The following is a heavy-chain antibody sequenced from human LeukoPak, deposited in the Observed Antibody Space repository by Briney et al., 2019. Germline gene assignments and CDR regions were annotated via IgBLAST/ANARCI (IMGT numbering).Heavy chain of an antibody. J-gene: IGHJ3*02. CDR2: ISGSGGST. CDR3: AKGLGNWGPGDAFDI. Sequence: PGGSLRLSCAASGFTFSSYAMSWVRQAPGKGLEWVSGISGSGGSTYHADSVKGRFTISRDNSKNTLYLQMNSLRAEDTAVYYCAKGLGNWGPGDAFDIWGQGTMVTVSS. CDR1: GFTFSSYA. V-gene: IGHV3-23*01. D-gene: IGHD7-27*01.